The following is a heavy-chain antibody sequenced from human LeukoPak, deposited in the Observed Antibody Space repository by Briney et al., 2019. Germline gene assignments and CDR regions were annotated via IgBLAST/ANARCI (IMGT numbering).Heavy chain of an antibody. CDR2: IYHSGST. CDR1: GYSISSGYY. CDR3: ARDGRGEDTTGNWFDP. D-gene: IGHD3-16*01. Sequence: KASQTLSLTCTVSGYSISSGYYWGWIRQPPGKGLEWIGIIYHSGSTYYNPSLKSRVTISVDTSKNQFSLKLSSVTAADTAVYYCARDGRGEDTTGNWFDPWGQGTLVTVSS. J-gene: IGHJ5*02. V-gene: IGHV4-38-2*02.